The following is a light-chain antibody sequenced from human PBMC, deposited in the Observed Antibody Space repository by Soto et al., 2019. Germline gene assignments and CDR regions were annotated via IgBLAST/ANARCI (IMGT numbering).Light chain of an antibody. Sequence: EIVLTQSPGTLSLSPGERATLSSRASQSVSSSYLAWYQQKPGQAPRLLIYGTSSRATAIPDRFSGSGSRTDFTLTISRLEPEDFAVYYCQQYGSSSWTFGQGTKVDIK. V-gene: IGKV3-20*01. J-gene: IGKJ1*01. CDR3: QQYGSSSWT. CDR2: GTS. CDR1: QSVSSSY.